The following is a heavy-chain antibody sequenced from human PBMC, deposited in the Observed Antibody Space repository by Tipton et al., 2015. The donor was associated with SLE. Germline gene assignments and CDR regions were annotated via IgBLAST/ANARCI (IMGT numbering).Heavy chain of an antibody. CDR2: ITQSGST. Sequence: TLSLTCAVYGGSFSGYSWTWIRQPPGKELEWTGEITQSGSTNYYPSLKSRVTISVDTSKNQFSLKLSSVTAADTAVYYCARGGLGYSYYYYMDVWGKGTTVTVSS. CDR3: ARGGLGYSYYYYMDV. V-gene: IGHV4-34*01. J-gene: IGHJ6*03. D-gene: IGHD5-18*01. CDR1: GGSFSGYS.